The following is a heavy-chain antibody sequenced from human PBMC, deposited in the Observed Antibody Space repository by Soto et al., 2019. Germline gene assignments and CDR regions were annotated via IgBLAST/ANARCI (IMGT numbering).Heavy chain of an antibody. CDR3: AAGPSYCSNIACYVAAFHI. J-gene: IGHJ3*02. CDR1: GSFSGYH. CDR2: INHRWST. V-gene: IGHV4-34*01. D-gene: IGHD2-2*01. Sequence: QVQLQQWGAGLLKPSETLSLTCGGGSFSGYHWSWIRQPPGKGLEWIGEINHRWSTNYHPSLKSPVTISVDTSKNRFSLNLNSVTAADTAVYYCAAGPSYCSNIACYVAAFHIWGQGTMVTVSS.